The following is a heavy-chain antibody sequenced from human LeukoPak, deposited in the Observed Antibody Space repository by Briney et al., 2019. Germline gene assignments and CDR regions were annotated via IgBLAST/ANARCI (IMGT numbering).Heavy chain of an antibody. CDR3: AKDIDYGDYVVS. D-gene: IGHD4-17*01. J-gene: IGHJ4*02. CDR1: GFTFSGYA. Sequence: GGSLRLSCAASGFTFSGYAMSWVRQAPGKGLEWVSAISSSGGTTYYADSVKGRFTISRDNSKNTLYLQMNSLRAEDTAVYYRAKDIDYGDYVVSWGQGTLVTVSS. CDR2: ISSSGGTT. V-gene: IGHV3-23*01.